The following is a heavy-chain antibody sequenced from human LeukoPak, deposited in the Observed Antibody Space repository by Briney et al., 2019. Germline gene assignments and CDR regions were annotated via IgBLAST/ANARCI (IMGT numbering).Heavy chain of an antibody. D-gene: IGHD1-26*01. V-gene: IGHV4-30-4*07. CDR2: IYYSGST. J-gene: IGHJ4*02. CDR3: ARGDDSGSYYGGIDY. Sequence: SETLSLTCAVSGGSISSGGYSWSWIRQPPGKGLEWIGYIYYSGSTYYSPSLKSRVTISVDTSKNQFSLKLSSVTAADTAVYYCARGDDSGSYYGGIDYWGQGTLVTVSS. CDR1: GGSISSGGYS.